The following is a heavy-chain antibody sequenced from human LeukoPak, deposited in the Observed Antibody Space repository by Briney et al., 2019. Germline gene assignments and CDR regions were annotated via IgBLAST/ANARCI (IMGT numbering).Heavy chain of an antibody. CDR2: MNPVSGST. J-gene: IGHJ5*02. CDR1: GYTFSSYD. D-gene: IGHD3-10*01. Sequence: ASVEVSCKASGYTFSSYDINWVRQAAGQGLEWMGWMNPVSGSTGYAQKFQGRVTMTRDTSITTAFMELSSLRSDDTAIYYCARVKRFPTVWFDPWGRGTLVTVSS. CDR3: ARVKRFPTVWFDP. V-gene: IGHV1-8*01.